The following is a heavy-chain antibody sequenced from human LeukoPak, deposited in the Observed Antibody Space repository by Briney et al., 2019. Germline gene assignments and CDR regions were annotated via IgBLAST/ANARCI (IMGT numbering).Heavy chain of an antibody. Sequence: GGSLRLSCAASVFTFSSYTMSWVRQAPGKGLEWVSTITTSDGNTYYADSVKGRFTISRDNSKNTLYLQMNSLRAEDTAVYYCAKEWITMVRGVITDWGQGTLVTVSS. CDR1: VFTFSSYT. D-gene: IGHD3-10*01. J-gene: IGHJ4*02. CDR2: ITTSDGNT. V-gene: IGHV3-23*01. CDR3: AKEWITMVRGVITD.